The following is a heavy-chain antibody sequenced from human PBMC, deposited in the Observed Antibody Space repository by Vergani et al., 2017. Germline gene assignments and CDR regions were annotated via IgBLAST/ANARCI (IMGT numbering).Heavy chain of an antibody. D-gene: IGHD3-10*01. CDR2: IIPVLGIA. CDR1: GGTFSSYT. J-gene: IGHJ4*02. Sequence: QVQLVQSGAEVKKPGSSVKVSCKASGGTFSSYTISWVRQAPEQGPEWMGRIIPVLGIAHYAQKFQVRVTITAAKATSTAYMELSSRRSEGTAVYYCARGDQYYYVSRGYYCYWGQGTLVTVSS. V-gene: IGHV1-69*02. CDR3: ARGDQYYYVSRGYYCY.